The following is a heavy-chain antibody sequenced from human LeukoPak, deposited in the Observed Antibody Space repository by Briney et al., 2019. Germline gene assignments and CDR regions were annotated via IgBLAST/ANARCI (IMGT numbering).Heavy chain of an antibody. Sequence: PGGSLRLSCAASGFTFSSYAMHWVRQAPGKGLEWVAVISYDGSNKYYADSVKGRFTISRDNSKNTLYLQMNSLRAEDTAVYYCASEPGGDWGQGTLVTVSS. CDR3: ASEPGGD. J-gene: IGHJ4*02. D-gene: IGHD1-14*01. CDR2: ISYDGSNK. V-gene: IGHV3-30*04. CDR1: GFTFSSYA.